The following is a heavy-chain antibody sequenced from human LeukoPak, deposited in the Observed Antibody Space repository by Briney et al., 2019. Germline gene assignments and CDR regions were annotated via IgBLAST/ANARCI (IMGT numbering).Heavy chain of an antibody. V-gene: IGHV3-7*04. CDR3: ARDPSEVGVYFDY. J-gene: IGHJ4*02. CDR1: GFTFSNHW. CDR2: IKKDGSEK. Sequence: PGGSLRLSCGASGFTFSNHWMSWVRQAPGKGLEWVANIKKDGSEKYYVDSVKSRFTISRDNAKNSLYLQMNSLRAEDSAVYYCARDPSEVGVYFDYWGQGTLVTVSS. D-gene: IGHD1-26*01.